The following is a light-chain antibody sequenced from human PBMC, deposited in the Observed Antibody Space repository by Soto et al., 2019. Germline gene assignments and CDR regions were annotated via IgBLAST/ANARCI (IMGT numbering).Light chain of an antibody. CDR3: SSYTSSSPYV. J-gene: IGLJ1*01. Sequence: QSVLTQPASGSGSRGQSITISCTETSSDVGGYNYVSWYQQHPGKAPKLMIYEVSNRPSGVSNRFSGSKSGNTASLTISGLQAEDEADYYCSSYTSSSPYVFGTGTKVTAL. CDR2: EVS. V-gene: IGLV2-14*01. CDR1: SSDVGGYNY.